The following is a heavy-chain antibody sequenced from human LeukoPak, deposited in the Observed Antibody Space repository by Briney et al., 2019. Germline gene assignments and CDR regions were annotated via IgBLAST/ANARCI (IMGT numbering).Heavy chain of an antibody. Sequence: GGSLRLSCAASGFTFSAYSMNWLRQAPEKGLEWVSYIGSSSSPIYYGDSVKGRFTISRDNAKNSLYLQMDSLRAEDTAVYYCARDQAYSFDYWGQGTLVTVSS. CDR2: IGSSSSPI. V-gene: IGHV3-48*01. CDR3: ARDQAYSFDY. D-gene: IGHD4-11*01. J-gene: IGHJ4*02. CDR1: GFTFSAYS.